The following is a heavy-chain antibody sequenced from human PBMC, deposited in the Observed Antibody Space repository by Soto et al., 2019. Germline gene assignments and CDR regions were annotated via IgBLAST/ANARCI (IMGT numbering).Heavy chain of an antibody. Sequence: SEALSLTCAVYGLSFSGYYWSWIRQPPGKGLEWIGEINHSGSTNYNPSLKSRVTISVDTSKNQFSLKLSSVTAADTAVYYCARGVSPAMVRGVRRGVDYYGMDVWGQGTTVTVSS. J-gene: IGHJ6*02. CDR2: INHSGST. CDR3: ARGVSPAMVRGVRRGVDYYGMDV. CDR1: GLSFSGYY. D-gene: IGHD3-10*01. V-gene: IGHV4-34*01.